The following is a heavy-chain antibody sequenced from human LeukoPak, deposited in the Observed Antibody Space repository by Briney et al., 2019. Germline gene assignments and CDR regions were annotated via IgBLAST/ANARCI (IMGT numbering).Heavy chain of an antibody. CDR2: MNPNSGNT. D-gene: IGHD1-26*01. CDR3: ARDGARVGATPV. J-gene: IGHJ4*02. V-gene: IGHV1-8*01. CDR1: GYTFTSYD. Sequence: ASVKVSCKASGYTFTSYDIYWVRQATGQGLEWMGWMNPNSGNTGCAQKFQGRVTMTRNTSISTAYMELSSLRSDDTAVYYCARDGARVGATPVWGQGTLVTVSS.